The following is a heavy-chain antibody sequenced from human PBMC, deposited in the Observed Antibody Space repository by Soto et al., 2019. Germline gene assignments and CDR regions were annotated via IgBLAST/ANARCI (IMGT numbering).Heavy chain of an antibody. Sequence: GASVKVSCKASGGTFSSYTISWVRQAPGQGLEWKGRIIPILGIANYAQKLKGRVTITADKSTSTAYMELSSLRSEDTAEYNYERDSGNDFWSGYYTLNYYYMDVWGKGTTVTVSS. CDR2: IIPILGIA. CDR1: GGTFSSYT. CDR3: ERDSGNDFWSGYYTLNYYYMDV. D-gene: IGHD3-3*01. J-gene: IGHJ6*03. V-gene: IGHV1-69*04.